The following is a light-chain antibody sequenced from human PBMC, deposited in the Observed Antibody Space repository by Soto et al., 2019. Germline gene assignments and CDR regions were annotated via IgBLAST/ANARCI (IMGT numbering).Light chain of an antibody. J-gene: IGKJ2*01. V-gene: IGKV1-33*01. CDR2: DAS. CDR3: QQYDNLPYT. CDR1: QDISNY. Sequence: DIQMTQSPSSLSASVGDRVTITCQASQDISNYLNWYQQKPGKAPKLLIYDASNLETGVPSRFSGSRPGKDFTFTISSLQPEDIATYYCQQYDNLPYTFGQGTKLEIK.